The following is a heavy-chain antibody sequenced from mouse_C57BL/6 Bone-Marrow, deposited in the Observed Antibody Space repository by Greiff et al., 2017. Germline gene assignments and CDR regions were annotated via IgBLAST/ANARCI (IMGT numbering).Heavy chain of an antibody. J-gene: IGHJ2*01. V-gene: IGHV1-50*01. CDR1: GYTFTSYW. CDR2: IDPSDSYT. CDR3: AREGY. Sequence: VQLQQPGAELVKPGASVKLSCKASGYTFTSYWMQWVKQRPGQGLEWIGEIDPSDSYTNYNQKFKGKATLTVDKSSSTAYMQLSSLTSEDSAVYYCAREGYWGQGTTLTVSS.